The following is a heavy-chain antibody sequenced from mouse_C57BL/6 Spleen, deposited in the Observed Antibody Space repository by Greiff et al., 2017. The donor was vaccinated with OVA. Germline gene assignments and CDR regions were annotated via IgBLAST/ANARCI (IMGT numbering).Heavy chain of an antibody. CDR1: GYTFTDYY. J-gene: IGHJ2*01. D-gene: IGHD2-2*01. Sequence: EVQLQQSGPELVKPGASVKISCKASGYTFTDYYMNWVKQSHGQSLEWIGDINPNNGGTSYNQKFKGKATLTVDKSSSTAYMELRSLTSEDSAVYYCAREASTMVTTRLDYWGQGTTLTVSS. CDR3: AREASTMVTTRLDY. CDR2: INPNNGGT. V-gene: IGHV1-26*01.